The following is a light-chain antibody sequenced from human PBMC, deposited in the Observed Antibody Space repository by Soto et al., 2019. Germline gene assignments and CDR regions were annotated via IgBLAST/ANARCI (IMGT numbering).Light chain of an antibody. Sequence: EIVLTQSPATLSLSPGERATLSCRASQSVSTSLAWYQQKPGQAPRLLIYDASARAAGIPVRFSGSGSGTDFTLTISSLEPEDFAVYYCLQRSNWPRTFGPGTKVDI. CDR2: DAS. J-gene: IGKJ3*01. CDR3: LQRSNWPRT. V-gene: IGKV3-11*01. CDR1: QSVSTS.